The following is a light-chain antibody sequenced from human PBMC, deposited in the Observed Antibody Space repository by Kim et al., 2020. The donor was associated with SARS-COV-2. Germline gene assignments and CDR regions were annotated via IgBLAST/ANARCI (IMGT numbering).Light chain of an antibody. CDR3: QQYNNWPPYT. CDR1: QSVSSSN. CDR2: GAS. Sequence: EIVLTQSPGTLSLSPGERATLSCRASQSVSSSNLAWYQQKPGQAPRLLIYGASTRATGIPARFSGSGSGTEFTLTISSLQSEDFAVYYCQQYNNWPPYTFGQGTKLEI. J-gene: IGKJ2*01. V-gene: IGKV3-15*01.